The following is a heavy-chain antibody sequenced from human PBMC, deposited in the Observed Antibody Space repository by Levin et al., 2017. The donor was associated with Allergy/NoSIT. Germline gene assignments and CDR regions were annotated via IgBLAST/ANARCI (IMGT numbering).Heavy chain of an antibody. V-gene: IGHV3-33*06. CDR3: TKDLEHGGHDFAFDF. J-gene: IGHJ4*02. CDR1: GFTLSSYG. CDR2: IWYDGSEK. D-gene: IGHD1/OR15-1a*01. Sequence: GESLKISCAASGFTLSSYGMHWVRQTPGKGLEWVAVIWYDGSEKYYADSVKGRFSISRDTSKNTLYLQMNSLRAEDTAVYYCTKDLEHGGHDFAFDFWGQGTPVTVSS.